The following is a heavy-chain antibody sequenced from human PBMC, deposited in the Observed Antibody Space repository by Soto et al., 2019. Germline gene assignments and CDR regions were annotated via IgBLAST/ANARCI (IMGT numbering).Heavy chain of an antibody. V-gene: IGHV3-23*01. CDR3: AKDFGQYDILTGYRTFDH. J-gene: IGHJ4*02. Sequence: EVQLLESGGGLVQPGGSLRLSCAASGFTFTTYAMSWVRQAPGKGLEWVSAISRSGGSTYYADSVKGRFAISRDNSNNSLYLQMNNLRAEDTAVYDCAKDFGQYDILTGYRTFDHWGQGTLVTVSS. CDR2: ISRSGGST. CDR1: GFTFTTYA. D-gene: IGHD3-9*01.